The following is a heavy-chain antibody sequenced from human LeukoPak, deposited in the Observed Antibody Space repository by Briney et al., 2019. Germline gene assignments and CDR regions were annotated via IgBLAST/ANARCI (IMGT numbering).Heavy chain of an antibody. CDR1: GFTFSSYA. CDR3: ARGGLRHYYYYYMDV. CDR2: ISSSSSYI. D-gene: IGHD4-17*01. Sequence: GGSLRLSCAASGFTFSSYAMSWVRQAPGKGLEWVPSISSSSSYISYADSVKGRFTISRDNAKNSLYLQMNSLRAEDTAVYYCARGGLRHYYYYYMDVWGKGTTVTASS. J-gene: IGHJ6*03. V-gene: IGHV3-21*01.